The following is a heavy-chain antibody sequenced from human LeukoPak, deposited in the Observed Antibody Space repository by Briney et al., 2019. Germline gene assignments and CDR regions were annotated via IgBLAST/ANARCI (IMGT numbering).Heavy chain of an antibody. Sequence: ASVKVSCKASGYTFTSYDINWVRQAPGQGLEWMGWISAYNGNTNYAQKLQGRVTMTTDTSTSTAYMELRSLRSDDTAVYYCARYNEYYYDSSGYVQFDYWGQGTLVTVSS. J-gene: IGHJ4*02. V-gene: IGHV1-18*01. CDR2: ISAYNGNT. CDR1: GYTFTSYD. CDR3: ARYNEYYYDSSGYVQFDY. D-gene: IGHD3-22*01.